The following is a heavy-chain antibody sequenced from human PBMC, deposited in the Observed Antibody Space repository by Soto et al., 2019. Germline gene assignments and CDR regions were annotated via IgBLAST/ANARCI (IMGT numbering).Heavy chain of an antibody. V-gene: IGHV5-51*01. Sequence: GEALKLSCQGSGYSFTSYWIGWVRLMPGNGIAWIGTTYHGRATATYNPSFQGQAPNSGDKSTSTAYLQWTSRKASDTALYNCARHPVPALEDYWGQGTLVTVSS. J-gene: IGHJ4*02. D-gene: IGHD5-18*01. CDR3: ARHPVPALEDY. CDR2: TYHGRATA. CDR1: GYSFTSYW.